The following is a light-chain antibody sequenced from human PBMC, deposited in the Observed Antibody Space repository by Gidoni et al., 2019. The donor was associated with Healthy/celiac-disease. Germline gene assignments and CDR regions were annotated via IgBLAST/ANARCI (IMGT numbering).Light chain of an antibody. CDR3: QQYYSYPLT. CDR2: ASS. CDR1: QGISSY. V-gene: IGKV1-8*01. J-gene: IGKJ4*01. Sequence: AIRMTQSPSSLSSSTGDRVTITCRASQGISSYLAWYQQKPGKAPKLLIYASSTLQSGVPSRFSGSGSGTDFTLTISCLQSEDSATYYCQQYYSYPLTFXGXTKVEIK.